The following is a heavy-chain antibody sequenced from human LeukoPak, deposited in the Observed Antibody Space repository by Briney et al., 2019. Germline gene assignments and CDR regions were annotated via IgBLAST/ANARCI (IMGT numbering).Heavy chain of an antibody. V-gene: IGHV1-2*02. CDR3: ARGRRGYSGYDGLYYFDY. Sequence: AASVTVSCKASGYTFTGYYMHWVRQAPGQGLEWMGWINPNSGGTNYAQKFQGRVTITRDTSISTAYMELSRLRSDDTAVYYCARGRRGYSGYDGLYYFDYWGQGTLVTVSS. D-gene: IGHD5-12*01. CDR1: GYTFTGYY. CDR2: INPNSGGT. J-gene: IGHJ4*02.